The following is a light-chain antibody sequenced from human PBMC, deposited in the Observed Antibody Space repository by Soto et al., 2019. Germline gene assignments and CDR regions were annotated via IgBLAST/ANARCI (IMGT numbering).Light chain of an antibody. CDR2: RDG. Sequence: QSALTQPPSASGTPGQSLTISCAGSSSNIGSHYVYWYQHLPGTAPKLLIFRDGQRPSGVPDRFFGSKSGTSASLAISGLRSEDEAQYYCAVSDASLTGWVFGGGTKLTVL. CDR1: SSNIGSHY. CDR3: AVSDASLTGWV. J-gene: IGLJ3*02. V-gene: IGLV1-47*01.